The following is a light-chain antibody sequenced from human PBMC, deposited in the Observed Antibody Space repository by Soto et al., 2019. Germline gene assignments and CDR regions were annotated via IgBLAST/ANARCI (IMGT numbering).Light chain of an antibody. CDR3: QQYGISPKT. CDR1: QSVSSN. CDR2: GAS. V-gene: IGKV3-20*01. Sequence: EIVMTQSPASLSVTPGERATLSCRASQSVSSNLAWYQQKPGQAPRLLIYGASTRATGIPDRFSGSGSGTDFTLTISRLEPEDSAVYFCQQYGISPKTFGQGTKVDIK. J-gene: IGKJ1*01.